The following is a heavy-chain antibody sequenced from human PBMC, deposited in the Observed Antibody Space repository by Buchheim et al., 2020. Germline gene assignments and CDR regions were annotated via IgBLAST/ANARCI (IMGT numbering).Heavy chain of an antibody. CDR2: INFSGVYT. CDR3: AKVAVPQNSESYLDF. Sequence: EVQLLESGGGLVQPGGSLRLSCAVSGFTFSSYGMSWVRQAPGKGLEWVSTINFSGVYTYYADSVKDRFTISRDNSKNTLFLQMNSLRAEDTAVYFCAKVAVPQNSESYLDFWGQGTL. CDR1: GFTFSSYG. J-gene: IGHJ4*02. V-gene: IGHV3-23*01. D-gene: IGHD1-26*01.